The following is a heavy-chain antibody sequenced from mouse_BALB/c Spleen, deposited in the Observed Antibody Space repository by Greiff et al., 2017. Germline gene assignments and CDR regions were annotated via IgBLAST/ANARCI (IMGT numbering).Heavy chain of an antibody. CDR3: ARGGYYYGSSALAMDY. V-gene: IGHV14-3*02. J-gene: IGHJ4*01. CDR2: IDPANGNT. CDR1: GFNIKDTY. D-gene: IGHD1-1*01. Sequence: VQLQQSGAELVKPGASVKLSCTASGFNIKDTYMHWVKQRPEQGLEWIGRIDPANGNTKYDPKFQGKATITADTSSNTAYLQLSSLTSEDTAVYYCARGGYYYGSSALAMDYWGQGTSVTVSS.